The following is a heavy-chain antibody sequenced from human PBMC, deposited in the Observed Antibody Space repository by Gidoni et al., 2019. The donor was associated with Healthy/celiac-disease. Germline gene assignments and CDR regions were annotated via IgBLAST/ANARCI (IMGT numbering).Heavy chain of an antibody. Sequence: QVQLQESGPGLVKPSETLSLTCTVSGGSISSYYWSWIRQPPGKGLEWIGYIYYSGSTNYNPSLKSRVTISVDTSKNQFSLKLSSLTAADTAVYYCARHDPLSYDILTGYISPFDYWGQGTLVTVSS. CDR3: ARHDPLSYDILTGYISPFDY. D-gene: IGHD3-9*01. V-gene: IGHV4-59*08. J-gene: IGHJ4*02. CDR2: IYYSGST. CDR1: GGSISSYY.